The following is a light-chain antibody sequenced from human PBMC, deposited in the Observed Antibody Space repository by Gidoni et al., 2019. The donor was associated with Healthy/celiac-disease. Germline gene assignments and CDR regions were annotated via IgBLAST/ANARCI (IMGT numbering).Light chain of an antibody. Sequence: DIQMTQSPSSLSASVGDRVTITCRASQSISSYLNWYQQKPGKAPKLLFYASASLQSGVPSRFSGSGSGTDLTLTIRSLQPEDFATYYCQQSYSTPYTFGQWTKLEIK. CDR2: ASA. CDR1: QSISSY. V-gene: IGKV1-39*01. J-gene: IGKJ2*01. CDR3: QQSYSTPYT.